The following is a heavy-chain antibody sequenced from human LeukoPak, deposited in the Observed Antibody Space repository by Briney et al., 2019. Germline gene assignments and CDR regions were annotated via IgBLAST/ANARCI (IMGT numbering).Heavy chain of an antibody. V-gene: IGHV3-21*01. J-gene: IGHJ4*02. CDR2: ISSSSSYI. CDR1: GFTFSSYS. CDR3: AREPQRGGYDLDY. Sequence: GGSLRLSCAASGFTFSSYSMNWVRQAPGKGLEWVSSISSSSSYIYYADSVKGRFTISRDNAKNSLYLQMNSLRAEDTAVYHCAREPQRGGYDLDYWGQGTLVTVSS. D-gene: IGHD5-12*01.